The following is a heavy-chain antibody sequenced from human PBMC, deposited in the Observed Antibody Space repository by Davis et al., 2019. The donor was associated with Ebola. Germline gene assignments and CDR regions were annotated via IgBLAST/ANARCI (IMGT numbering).Heavy chain of an antibody. Sequence: GESLKISCAASGFTFSDYYMSWIRQAPGKGLEWVSYISSSSSYTNYADSVKGRFTISRDNAKNSLYLQMNSLRAEDTAVYYCARGHFDSSGYYPAPDYWGQGTLVTVSS. V-gene: IGHV3-11*06. D-gene: IGHD3-22*01. J-gene: IGHJ4*02. CDR2: ISSSSSYT. CDR3: ARGHFDSSGYYPAPDY. CDR1: GFTFSDYY.